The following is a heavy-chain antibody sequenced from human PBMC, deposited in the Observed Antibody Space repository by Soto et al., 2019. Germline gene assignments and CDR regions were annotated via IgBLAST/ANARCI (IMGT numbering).Heavy chain of an antibody. D-gene: IGHD3-9*01. CDR2: IYSSGNS. CDR3: ASALTGDYVGFDY. CDR1: GASISRDDYY. V-gene: IGHV4-31*03. J-gene: IGHJ4*02. Sequence: QVQLQESGPGLVKPSQTLSLTSSVSGASISRDDYYWSWIRQHPGKGLEWIAYIYSSGNSYYNPSLSSRVAISLDTSKNQFSLRLSSVTAADTGVYYCASALTGDYVGFDYWGQGTPATVSS.